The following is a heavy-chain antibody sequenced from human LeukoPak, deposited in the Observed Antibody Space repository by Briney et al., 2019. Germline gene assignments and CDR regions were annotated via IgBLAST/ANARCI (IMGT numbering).Heavy chain of an antibody. J-gene: IGHJ4*02. D-gene: IGHD6-13*01. CDR2: IIPIFGTA. CDR1: GGTFSSYA. V-gene: IGHV1-69*05. CDR3: ASRGLAAADH. Sequence: GASVKVSCKASGGTFSSYAISWVRQAPGQGLEWMGRIIPIFGTANYARKFQGRVTITTDESTSTAYMELSSLRSEDTAVYYCASRGLAAADHWGQGTLVTVSS.